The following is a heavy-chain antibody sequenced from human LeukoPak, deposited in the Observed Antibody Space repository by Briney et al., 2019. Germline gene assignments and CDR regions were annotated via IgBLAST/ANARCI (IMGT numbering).Heavy chain of an antibody. D-gene: IGHD3-3*01. Sequence: SETLSLTCAVSGGSISSGGYSWSWIRQPPGKGLEWIGYNYHSGSTYYNPSLKSRVTISVDRSKNQFSLKLSSVTAADTAVYYCARSVLRFLEWLSDWGQGTLVTVSS. CDR3: ARSVLRFLEWLSD. J-gene: IGHJ4*02. CDR2: NYHSGST. V-gene: IGHV4-30-2*01. CDR1: GGSISSGGYS.